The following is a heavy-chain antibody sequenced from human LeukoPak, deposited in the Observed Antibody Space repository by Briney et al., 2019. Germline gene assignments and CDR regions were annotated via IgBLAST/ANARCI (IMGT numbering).Heavy chain of an antibody. J-gene: IGHJ4*02. D-gene: IGHD3-22*01. CDR2: IYNGGGT. CDR3: ARNFGGGDRSGPFY. V-gene: IGHV3-66*01. Sequence: GGSLRLSCAASGFSVRNNHIYWVRQAPGKGLEWVSVIYNGGGTYYTDSVKGRFTISRDDSKDTVFLQMNSLRAEDTAFYYCARNFGGGDRSGPFYWGQGTLVTVSS. CDR1: GFSVRNNH.